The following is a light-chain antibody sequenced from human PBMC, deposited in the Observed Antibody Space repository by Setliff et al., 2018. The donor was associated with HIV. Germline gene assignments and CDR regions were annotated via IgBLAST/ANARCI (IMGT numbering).Light chain of an antibody. CDR1: SSDVGRYDY. CDR3: CSYAGSYTFV. V-gene: IGLV2-11*01. Sequence: QSALTQPRSVSGSRGQSVTLSCTGRSSDVGRYDYVSWYQQHPGKAPKLMIYDVSKRPSGVPARFSGFKAGNTASLFIAGLEPEDEADYYCCSYAGSYTFVFGTGTKVTVL. J-gene: IGLJ1*01. CDR2: DVS.